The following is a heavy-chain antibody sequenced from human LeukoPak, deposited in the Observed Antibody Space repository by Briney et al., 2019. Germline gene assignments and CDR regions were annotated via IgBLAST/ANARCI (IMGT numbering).Heavy chain of an antibody. CDR1: GYTFTSYY. V-gene: IGHV1-46*01. D-gene: IGHD3-10*01. J-gene: IGHJ4*02. CDR2: INPSGGST. CDR3: ASIAGFGELLYFDY. Sequence: GASVKVSCKASGYTFTSYYMHWVRQAPGQGLEWMGIINPSGGSTSYAQKFQGRVTITADESTSTAYMELSSLRSEDTAVYYCASIAGFGELLYFDYWGQGTLVTVSS.